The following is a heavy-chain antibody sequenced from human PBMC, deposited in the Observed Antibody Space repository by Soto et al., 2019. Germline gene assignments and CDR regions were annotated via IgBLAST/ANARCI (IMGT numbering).Heavy chain of an antibody. J-gene: IGHJ5*01. CDR3: ARGKYYDFLSGYYTARAFDS. CDR1: CYTFTSYG. CDR2: ISAYNGNT. D-gene: IGHD3-3*01. Sequence: GASVKVSWKASCYTFTSYGISWVRQAPGQGLEWMGWISAYNGNTNYAQKLQGRVTMTTDTSTSTAYMELRSLRSDDTAVYYCARGKYYDFLSGYYTARAFDSSGQGPLLTVS. V-gene: IGHV1-18*04.